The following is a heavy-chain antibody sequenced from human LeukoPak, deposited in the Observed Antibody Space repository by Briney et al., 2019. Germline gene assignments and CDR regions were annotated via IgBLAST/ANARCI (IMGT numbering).Heavy chain of an antibody. CDR1: GFTFTNNA. V-gene: IGHV3-23*01. J-gene: IGHJ4*02. CDR3: GRGHRFCSRGNCNSPVDY. D-gene: IGHD2-15*01. CDR2: IGGGDVEI. Sequence: GGSLRLSCAMSGFTFTNNAMTWVRQAPGKGLEWVSTIGGGDVEIHYADSVKGRFTISRDNSKSTLYLQMNSLRAEDTAVYYCGRGHRFCSRGNCNSPVDYWGQGTLVTVSS.